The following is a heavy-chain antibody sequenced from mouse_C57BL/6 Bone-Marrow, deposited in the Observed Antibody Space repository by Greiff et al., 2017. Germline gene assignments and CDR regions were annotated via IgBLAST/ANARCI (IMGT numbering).Heavy chain of an antibody. CDR3: ARSYYYGSSCSYYAMDY. CDR1: GYTFTSYG. V-gene: IGHV1-81*01. J-gene: IGHJ4*01. D-gene: IGHD1-1*01. Sequence: QVQLQQSGAELARPGASVKLSCKASGYTFTSYGISWVKQRTGQGLEWIGEIYPRSGNTYYNEKFKGKATLTADKSSSTAYMELRSLTSEDSAVYFCARSYYYGSSCSYYAMDYWGQGTSVTVSS. CDR2: IYPRSGNT.